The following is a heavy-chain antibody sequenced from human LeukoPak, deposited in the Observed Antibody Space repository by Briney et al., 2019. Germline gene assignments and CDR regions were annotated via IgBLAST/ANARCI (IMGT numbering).Heavy chain of an antibody. Sequence: GGSLRLSCAASGFTFSSYAMHWVRQAPGKGLEWVAVISYDGSNKYYADSVKGRFTISRDNSKNTLYLQMNSLRAEDTAVYYCATIGGYCSSTSCYGGDAFDIWGQGTMVTVSS. CDR3: ATIGGYCSSTSCYGGDAFDI. D-gene: IGHD2-2*01. V-gene: IGHV3-30-3*01. CDR1: GFTFSSYA. CDR2: ISYDGSNK. J-gene: IGHJ3*02.